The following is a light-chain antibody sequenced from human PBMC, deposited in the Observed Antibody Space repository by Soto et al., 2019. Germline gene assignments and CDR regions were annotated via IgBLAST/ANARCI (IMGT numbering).Light chain of an antibody. V-gene: IGKV3-15*01. J-gene: IGKJ4*01. CDR3: HQYNNWPPF. CDR2: RAS. Sequence: VMTQSPATLSLSPGERATLSCRTSRSVSTNLAWYQQKPGQPPRLLIYRASTRATGIPARFSGSGSGTEFTLTISSLQSEDSAVYYCHQYNNWPPFFGGGTKVEIK. CDR1: RSVSTN.